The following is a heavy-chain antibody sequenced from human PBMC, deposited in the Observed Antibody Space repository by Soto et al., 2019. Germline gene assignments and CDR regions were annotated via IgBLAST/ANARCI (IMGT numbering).Heavy chain of an antibody. CDR3: ARDYGGNYFFDY. J-gene: IGHJ4*02. CDR1: GGSIISGGYY. V-gene: IGHV4-31*03. Sequence: SETLSLTCTVSGGSIISGGYYWIWIRQHPGKGLEWIGYIYYSGSTYYNPSLKSRVTISVDTSKNQFSLKLSSVTAADTAVYYCARDYGGNYFFDYWGQGTLVTVSS. D-gene: IGHD4-17*01. CDR2: IYYSGST.